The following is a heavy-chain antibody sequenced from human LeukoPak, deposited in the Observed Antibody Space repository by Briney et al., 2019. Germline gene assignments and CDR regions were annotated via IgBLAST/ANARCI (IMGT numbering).Heavy chain of an antibody. CDR2: INHSGST. Sequence: SETLSLTCAVYGGSFSGYYWSWIRQPPGKGLEWIGEINHSGSTNYNPSLKSRVTISVDTSKNQFSLKLSSVTAADTAVYYCAREGITIFGVHFGNYYYYYGMDVWGQGTTVTVSS. CDR1: GGSFSGYY. J-gene: IGHJ6*02. CDR3: AREGITIFGVHFGNYYYYYGMDV. D-gene: IGHD3-3*01. V-gene: IGHV4-34*01.